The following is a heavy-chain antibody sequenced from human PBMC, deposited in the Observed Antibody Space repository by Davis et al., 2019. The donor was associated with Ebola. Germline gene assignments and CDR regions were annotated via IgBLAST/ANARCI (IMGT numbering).Heavy chain of an antibody. CDR2: IIPIFGIA. D-gene: IGHD4-23*01. CDR3: ASHYGSNSGRGPPIDY. CDR1: GGTFSRYA. V-gene: IGHV1-69*10. J-gene: IGHJ4*02. Sequence: SVKVSCKASGGTFSRYAVSWVRQAPGQGLEWMGGIIPIFGIANYAKKFQGRVTITADNSTSTAYMELSSLRSEDTAVYYCASHYGSNSGRGPPIDYWGQGTLVTVSS.